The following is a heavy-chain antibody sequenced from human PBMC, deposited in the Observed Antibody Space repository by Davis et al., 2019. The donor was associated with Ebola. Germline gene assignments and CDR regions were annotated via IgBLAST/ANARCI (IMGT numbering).Heavy chain of an antibody. D-gene: IGHD3-10*01. Sequence: PGGSLRLSCAASGFTFSSYAMHWVRQAPGKGLEYVSAISSNGGSTYYADSVKGRFTISRDNSTNTLYLQMNSLRAEDTAVYYCARDYYGSGSYTDYWGQGTLVTVSS. J-gene: IGHJ4*02. V-gene: IGHV3-64*04. CDR1: GFTFSSYA. CDR3: ARDYYGSGSYTDY. CDR2: ISSNGGST.